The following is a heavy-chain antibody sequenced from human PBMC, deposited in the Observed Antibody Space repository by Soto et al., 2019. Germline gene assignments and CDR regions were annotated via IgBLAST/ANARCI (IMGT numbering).Heavy chain of an antibody. CDR2: MNPNSGNT. CDR3: ARGLKLWEDYYYYGMDV. CDR1: GYTFTSYD. D-gene: IGHD5-18*01. Sequence: QVQLVQSGAEVKKPGASVKVSCKASGYTFTSYDINWVRQATGQGLEWMGWMNPNSGNTGYAQKLQGRVTMTRNTSISTAYMELSSLRAEDTAVYYCARGLKLWEDYYYYGMDVWGQGTTVTVSS. J-gene: IGHJ6*02. V-gene: IGHV1-8*01.